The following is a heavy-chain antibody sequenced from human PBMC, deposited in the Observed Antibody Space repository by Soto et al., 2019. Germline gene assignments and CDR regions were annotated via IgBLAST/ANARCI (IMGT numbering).Heavy chain of an antibody. CDR1: GGTFSSYT. V-gene: IGHV1-69*08. D-gene: IGHD2-2*03. Sequence: QVQLVQSGAEVKKPGSSVKVSCKASGGTFSSYTISWVRQAPGQGLERMGRIIPILGIANYAQKFQGRVTITADKSTSTAYMELSSLRSEDTAVYYCAREGMDDVVVPSWGQGTLVTVSS. J-gene: IGHJ5*02. CDR3: AREGMDDVVVPS. CDR2: IIPILGIA.